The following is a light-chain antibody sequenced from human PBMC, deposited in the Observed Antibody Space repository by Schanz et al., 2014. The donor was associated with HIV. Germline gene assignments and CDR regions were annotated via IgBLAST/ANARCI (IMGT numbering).Light chain of an antibody. J-gene: IGLJ2*01. CDR3: SSYAGSSTLV. CDR2: GVF. V-gene: IGLV2-14*03. CDR1: NNDIGSYTY. Sequence: QSALTQPASVSGSPGQSITFSCTGTNNDIGSYTYVSWYQQHPDKAPKLVVYGVFDRPSGVSDRFSGSKSGNTASLTVSGLQAEDEADYYCSSYAGSSTLVFGGGTKLTV.